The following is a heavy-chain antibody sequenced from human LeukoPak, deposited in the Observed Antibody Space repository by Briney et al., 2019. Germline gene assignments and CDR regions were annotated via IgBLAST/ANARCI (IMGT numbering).Heavy chain of an antibody. CDR3: ARDKVSGSYYGLDY. V-gene: IGHV3-74*01. Sequence: GGSLRLSCAASGFTFSIYWMHWVRRAPGKGLVWVSHINSDGSSTRYADSVKGRFTISRDNAKNTLYLQMNSLRAVDSGVYYCARDKVSGSYYGLDYWGQGTLVTVSS. J-gene: IGHJ4*02. CDR2: INSDGSST. D-gene: IGHD1-26*01. CDR1: GFTFSIYW.